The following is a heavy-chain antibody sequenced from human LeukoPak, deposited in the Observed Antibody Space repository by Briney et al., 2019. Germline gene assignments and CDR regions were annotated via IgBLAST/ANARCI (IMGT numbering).Heavy chain of an antibody. V-gene: IGHV4-30-4*08. J-gene: IGHJ3*02. CDR3: ARAGVVPASINRAFDI. D-gene: IGHD2-2*02. CDR2: IYHNGDT. CDR1: GGSIISGDYY. Sequence: PSQTLFLTCIVSGGSIISGDYYWSWIRQPPGKGLEWIGYIYHNGDTYYNPSLKSRVSISVDTSKNQFSLKLSSLTAADTAVYYCARAGVVPASINRAFDIWGQGSVVTVSS.